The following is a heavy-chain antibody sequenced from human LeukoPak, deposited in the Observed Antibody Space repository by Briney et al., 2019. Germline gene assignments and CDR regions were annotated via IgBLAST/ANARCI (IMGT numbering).Heavy chain of an antibody. J-gene: IGHJ3*02. CDR2: ISAYNGNT. D-gene: IGHD3-3*01. CDR3: ASPFYYDRGDAFDI. Sequence: ASVKVSCKASGYTFTNYGISWVRQAPGQGLEWMGWISAYNGNTNYAQKLQGRVTMTTDTSTSTAYMELRSLRSDDTAVYYCASPFYYDRGDAFDIWGQGTMVTVSS. CDR1: GYTFTNYG. V-gene: IGHV1-18*01.